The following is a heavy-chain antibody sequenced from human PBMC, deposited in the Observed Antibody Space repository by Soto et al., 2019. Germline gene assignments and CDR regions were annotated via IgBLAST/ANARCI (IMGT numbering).Heavy chain of an antibody. CDR3: ARGEGDIVVVPAANGGAFDI. CDR2: IYYSGST. J-gene: IGHJ3*02. V-gene: IGHV4-30-4*01. Sequence: QVQLQESGPGLVKPSQTLSLTCTVSGGSISSGDYYWSWIRQPPGKGLEWIGYIYYSGSTYYNPSLKSRVTISVNTFTNQFSLKLSSVTAADTAVYYCARGEGDIVVVPAANGGAFDIWGQGTMVTVSS. D-gene: IGHD2-2*01. CDR1: GGSISSGDYY.